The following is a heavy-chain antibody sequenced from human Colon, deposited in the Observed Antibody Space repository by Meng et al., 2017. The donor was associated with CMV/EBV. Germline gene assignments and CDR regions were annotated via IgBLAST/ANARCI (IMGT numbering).Heavy chain of an antibody. CDR1: GFIFSKYP. CDR2: IYKGGGST. V-gene: IGHV3-23*03. J-gene: IGHJ4*02. D-gene: IGHD5-24*01. Sequence: GGPLRLSCAASGFIFSKYPMGWVRQAPGKGLQWVSIIYKGGGSTNYADAVKGRFSISRDDSGNTLYLEMNSLRPEDTATYHCAKGSRDGYNGLFDYWGQGALVTVSS. CDR3: AKGSRDGYNGLFDY.